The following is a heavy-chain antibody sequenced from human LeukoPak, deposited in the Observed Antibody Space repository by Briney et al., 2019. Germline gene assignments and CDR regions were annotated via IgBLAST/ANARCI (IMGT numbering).Heavy chain of an antibody. V-gene: IGHV4-30-2*01. CDR3: ASLKGHYGDYSSFDY. J-gene: IGHJ4*02. CDR1: GGSISSGGYY. CDR2: IYHSGST. D-gene: IGHD4-17*01. Sequence: PSQTLSLTCTVSGGSISSGGYYWSWIRQPPGKGLEWIGYIYHSGSTYYNPSLKSRVTISVDRSKNQFSLKLSSVTAADTAVYYCASLKGHYGDYSSFDYWGQGTLVTVSS.